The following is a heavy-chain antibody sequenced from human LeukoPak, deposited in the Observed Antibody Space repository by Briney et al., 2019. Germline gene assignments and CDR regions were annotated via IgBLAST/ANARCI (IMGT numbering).Heavy chain of an antibody. CDR3: ARDPDDYGDYDLRYFQH. D-gene: IGHD4-17*01. V-gene: IGHV3-33*05. Sequence: GGSLRLSCAASGFPFSSYGMHWVRQAPGKGLEWVSFISYDGANKYYADSVKGRFTISRDNAKNSLYLQMNSLRAEDTAVYYCARDPDDYGDYDLRYFQHWGQGTLVTVSS. CDR2: ISYDGANK. J-gene: IGHJ1*01. CDR1: GFPFSSYG.